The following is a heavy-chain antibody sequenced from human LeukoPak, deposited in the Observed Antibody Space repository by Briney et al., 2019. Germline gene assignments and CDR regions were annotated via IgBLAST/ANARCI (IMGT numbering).Heavy chain of an antibody. CDR3: ARDRGLRNALRDAFDI. Sequence: PGGSLRLSCTVSGFTVSSNSMSWVRQAPGKGLEWVSFIYSDNTHYSDSVKGRFTISRDNSKNTLYLQMNSLRAEDTAVYYCARDRGLRNALRDAFDIWGQGTMVTVSS. CDR2: IYSDNT. V-gene: IGHV3-53*01. CDR1: GFTVSSNS. J-gene: IGHJ3*02. D-gene: IGHD4-17*01.